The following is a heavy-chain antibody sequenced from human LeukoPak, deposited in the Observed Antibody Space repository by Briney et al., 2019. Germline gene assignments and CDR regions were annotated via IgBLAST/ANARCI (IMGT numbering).Heavy chain of an antibody. Sequence: ASVKVSCKTSGYTFTDYYIHWVRHAPGQGLEWMGWINPNSGETNTAQKFQGRVTMTGDTSISTAYMEVSRVTSDDTAVYYCARDRDYSNTERGFDYWGQGTLVTVSS. J-gene: IGHJ4*02. CDR1: GYTFTDYY. V-gene: IGHV1-2*02. D-gene: IGHD4-11*01. CDR3: ARDRDYSNTERGFDY. CDR2: INPNSGET.